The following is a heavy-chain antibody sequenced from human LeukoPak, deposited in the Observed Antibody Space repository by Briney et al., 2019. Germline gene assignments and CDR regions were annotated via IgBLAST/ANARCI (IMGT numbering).Heavy chain of an antibody. J-gene: IGHJ4*02. CDR3: AKGPYSGSPVC. V-gene: IGHV3-23*01. CDR2: ISGSGGST. Sequence: GGSLRLSCAASGFTFSSYAMSWVRQAPGRGLEWVSAISGSGGSTYYADSVKGRFTISRDNSKNTLYLQMNSLRAKDTAVYYCAKGPYSGSPVCWGQGTLVTVSS. CDR1: GFTFSSYA. D-gene: IGHD1-26*01.